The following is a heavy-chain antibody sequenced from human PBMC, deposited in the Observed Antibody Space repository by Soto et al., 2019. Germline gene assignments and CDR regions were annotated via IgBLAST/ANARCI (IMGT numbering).Heavy chain of an antibody. CDR2: INSDATIT. V-gene: IGHV3-74*03. Sequence: EVQVVESGGGLVQPGGSLRLSCAASGFTLSSYWMHWVRQAPGKGLVWVSRINSDATITTYADSVKGRFTISRDNAKNTLYLQMNSLRAEDTAVYYCARGKAGRGSGDYDYWGQGTLVTVST. J-gene: IGHJ4*02. CDR3: ARGKAGRGSGDYDY. CDR1: GFTLSSYW. D-gene: IGHD4-17*01.